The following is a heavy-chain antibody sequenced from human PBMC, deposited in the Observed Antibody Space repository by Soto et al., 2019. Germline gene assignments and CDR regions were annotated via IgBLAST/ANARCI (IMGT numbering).Heavy chain of an antibody. CDR2: INPYNGNT. D-gene: IGHD3-16*01. Sequence: QVQLVQSGAEVKKPGASVKVSCKASGYTFTSYGISWVRQAPGQGLEWMGWINPYNGNTNYAQKLQGRVTMTTDTSTNTAYMELRSLRSYDTAGYYCARDWFGIDYWGQGTLVTVSS. V-gene: IGHV1-18*01. J-gene: IGHJ4*02. CDR3: ARDWFGIDY. CDR1: GYTFTSYG.